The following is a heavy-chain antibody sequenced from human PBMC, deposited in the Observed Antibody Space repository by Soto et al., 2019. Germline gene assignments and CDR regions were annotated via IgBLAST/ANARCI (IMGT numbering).Heavy chain of an antibody. D-gene: IGHD3-10*01. J-gene: IGHJ5*01. Sequence: PWRSLRLSSAAAECTFGSYAMTWVSKTHGKGLEWVSSMGGSGRSTYYTDSVKGRFTISRDNSKSTLYLQMTSLRAEDTALYYCAKDLPGELLPTCFDSWGPGTLVTVSS. CDR1: ECTFGSYA. CDR2: MGGSGRST. V-gene: IGHV3-23*01. CDR3: AKDLPGELLPTCFDS.